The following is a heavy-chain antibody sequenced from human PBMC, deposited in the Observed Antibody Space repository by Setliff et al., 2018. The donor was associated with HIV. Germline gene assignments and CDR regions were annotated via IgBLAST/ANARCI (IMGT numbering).Heavy chain of an antibody. CDR1: GYSLSTYA. CDR3: AREGKFRYYYYMDV. D-gene: IGHD3-10*01. V-gene: IGHV1-18*01. Sequence: ASVKVSCKASGYSLSTYAISWVRQAPGQGLEWMGWIDSNNGNRNFAQRLQGRVTISSDTSASTAYMELSSLRSEDTAVYYCAREGKFRYYYYMDVWGKGTTVTVS. CDR2: IDSNNGNR. J-gene: IGHJ6*03.